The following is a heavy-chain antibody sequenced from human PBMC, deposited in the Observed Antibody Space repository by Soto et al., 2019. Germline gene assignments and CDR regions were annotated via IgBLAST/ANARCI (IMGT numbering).Heavy chain of an antibody. CDR3: AKDRRGGEYPAFDL. D-gene: IGHD2-21*01. Sequence: EVQLLVSGGGLVQPGGSLRLSCAASGFTVSDYDMGWVRQAPGKGLEWVSLIRGDGGATYHADSVEGRLTISRDTSENTVYLQMNSLRAEDTALYYCAKDRRGGEYPAFDLWGQGTMVTVSS. CDR1: GFTVSDYD. J-gene: IGHJ3*01. CDR2: IRGDGGAT. V-gene: IGHV3-23*01.